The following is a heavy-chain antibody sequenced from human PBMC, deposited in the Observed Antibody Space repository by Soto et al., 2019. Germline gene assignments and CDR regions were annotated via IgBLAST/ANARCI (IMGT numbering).Heavy chain of an antibody. D-gene: IGHD2-21*02. V-gene: IGHV1-69*01. CDR1: GGTFSGYT. CDR2: IIPILETT. J-gene: IGHJ6*02. Sequence: QVHLVQSGAEVRKPGSSVKVSCEASGGTFSGYTVTWVRQAPGQGLEWMGGIIPILETTKSAQNFQGRVTFTAADSTSTAHMELSSLRSEDTAIYFGATSDCGDDCQPNRAFYYFGWDVWGQGTTVTGSS. CDR3: ATSDCGDDCQPNRAFYYFGWDV.